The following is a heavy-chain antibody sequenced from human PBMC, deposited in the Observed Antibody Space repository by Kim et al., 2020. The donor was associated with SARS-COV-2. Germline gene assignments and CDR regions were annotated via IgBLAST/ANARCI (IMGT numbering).Heavy chain of an antibody. Sequence: GGSLRLSCAASGFTFSSYGMNWVRQAPGKGLEWVAHITCDGSDKCYADSVKGRFTISRDNSKNSLYLQMNSLRAEDTAVYYCAKDIVGGYSASDAWGLGT. CDR1: GFTFSSYG. J-gene: IGHJ6*01. CDR2: ITCDGSDK. V-gene: IGHV3-30*18. CDR3: AKDIVGGYSASDA. D-gene: IGHD5-18*01.